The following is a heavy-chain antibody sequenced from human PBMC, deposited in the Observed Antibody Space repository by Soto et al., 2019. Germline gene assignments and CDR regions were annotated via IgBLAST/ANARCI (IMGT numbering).Heavy chain of an antibody. V-gene: IGHV3-33*01. CDR2: IWYDGSNK. Sequence: GGSLRLSCAASGFTFSSYGMHWVRQAPGKGLEWVAVIWYDGSNKYYADSVKGRFTISRDNSKNRLYLQMNSLRAEDTAVYYCARDSIAATHYYYYGMDVWGQGTTVTVSS. CDR1: GFTFSSYG. J-gene: IGHJ6*02. CDR3: ARDSIAATHYYYYGMDV. D-gene: IGHD6-25*01.